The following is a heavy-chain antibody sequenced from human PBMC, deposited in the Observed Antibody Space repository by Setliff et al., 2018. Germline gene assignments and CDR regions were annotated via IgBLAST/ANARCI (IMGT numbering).Heavy chain of an antibody. D-gene: IGHD3-10*01. CDR3: ASDRPPRGDGDHFDI. V-gene: IGHV1-69*13. CDR2: IIPIRGAA. CDR1: GGTFSNSA. Sequence: SVKVSCKAFGGTFSNSAINWVRQAPGQGLEWMGGIIPIRGAADYAQKFQGKVIITADGSTSTAYMELSSLRAEDTAVYYCASDRPPRGDGDHFDIWGQGTMVTVSS. J-gene: IGHJ3*02.